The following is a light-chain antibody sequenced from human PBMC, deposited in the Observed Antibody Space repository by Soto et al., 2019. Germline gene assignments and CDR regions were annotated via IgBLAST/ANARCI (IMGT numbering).Light chain of an antibody. J-gene: IGLJ3*02. CDR2: DVT. V-gene: IGLV2-11*01. CDR3: CSYAGRNTGV. CDR1: SSDVGGYNY. Sequence: QSALTQPRSVSGSPGQSVAISCTGTSSDVGGYNYVSWYQQHPANAPKLMIYDVTKRPSGVPDRFSGSKSGNTASLPISGLQAYDEADDYCCSYAGRNTGVCGGGTQVTVL.